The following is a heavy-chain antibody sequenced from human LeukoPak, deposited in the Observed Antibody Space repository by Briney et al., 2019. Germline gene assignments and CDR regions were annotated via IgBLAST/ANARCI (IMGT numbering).Heavy chain of an antibody. J-gene: IGHJ4*02. CDR2: IKQDGSEK. V-gene: IGHV3-7*01. CDR1: GFTFSSYW. CDR3: ARVEWGAYFDY. D-gene: IGHD2-8*01. Sequence: GGSLRLSCAASGFTFSSYWMSWVRKAPGKGLEWVANIKQDGSEKYYVDSVKGRFTISRDNAKNSLYLQMNSLRVEDTAVYYCARVEWGAYFDYWGQGTLVTVSS.